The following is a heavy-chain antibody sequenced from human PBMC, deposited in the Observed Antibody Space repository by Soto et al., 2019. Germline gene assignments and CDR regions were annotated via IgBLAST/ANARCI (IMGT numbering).Heavy chain of an antibody. CDR3: ARSPQVAGTGYFDY. CDR1: GGSFSGYY. CDR2: INHSGST. Sequence: SETLSLTCAVYGGSFSGYYWSWIRQPPGKGLEWIGEINHSGSTNYNPSLKSRVTISVDTSKNQFSLKLSSVTAADTAVYYCARSPQVAGTGYFDYWGQGTLVTVSS. V-gene: IGHV4-34*01. J-gene: IGHJ4*02. D-gene: IGHD6-19*01.